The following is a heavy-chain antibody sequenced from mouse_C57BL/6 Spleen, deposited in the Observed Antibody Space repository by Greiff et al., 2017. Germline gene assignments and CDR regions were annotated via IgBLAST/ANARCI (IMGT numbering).Heavy chain of an antibody. D-gene: IGHD2-3*01. CDR1: GYSFTGYY. CDR2: INPSTGGT. J-gene: IGHJ4*01. Sequence: EVQLQQSGPALVKPGASVKISCKASGYSFTGYYMTWVKQSPEKSLEWIGEINPSTGGTPYNQKFKAKATLTVDKSSSTAYMQLKSLTSEDSAVYYCARYEDYAMDYWCQGTSVTVSS. CDR3: ARYEDYAMDY. V-gene: IGHV1-42*01.